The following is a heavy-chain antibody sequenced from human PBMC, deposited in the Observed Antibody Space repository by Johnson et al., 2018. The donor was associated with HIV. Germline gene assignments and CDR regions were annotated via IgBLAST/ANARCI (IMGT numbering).Heavy chain of an antibody. J-gene: IGHJ3*02. Sequence: EVQLVESGGGLVQPGGSLRLSCAASGFTFSIYWMTWVRQAPRKGLEWVANIKQDGSEKYYVDSVKGRFTISRDNAKNSLYLQMNSLRAEDTAVYYCAKDGSDIVVVPAAPDAFDIWGQGTMVTVSS. CDR3: AKDGSDIVVVPAAPDAFDI. CDR1: GFTFSIYW. V-gene: IGHV3-7*03. D-gene: IGHD2-2*01. CDR2: IKQDGSEK.